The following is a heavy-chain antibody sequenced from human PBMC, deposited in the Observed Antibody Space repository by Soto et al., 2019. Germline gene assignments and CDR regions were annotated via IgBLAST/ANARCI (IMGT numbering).Heavy chain of an antibody. CDR3: ARGGKLGGDLDV. Sequence: QVQLVQSGAEVKKPGSSVKVSCKASGGTFGRYTLSWVRRAPGQGLEWMGWIIPILETANYARRFQGRLTITADTSTGTAYMDLSGLKSDDTGVYYCARGGKLGGDLDVWGKGTPVTVSS. CDR1: GGTFGRYT. CDR2: IIPILETA. D-gene: IGHD3-10*01. J-gene: IGHJ6*04. V-gene: IGHV1-69*08.